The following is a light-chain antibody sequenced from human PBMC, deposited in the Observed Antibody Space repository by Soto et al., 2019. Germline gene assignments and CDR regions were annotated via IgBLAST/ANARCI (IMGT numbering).Light chain of an antibody. J-gene: IGKJ5*01. Sequence: EMVLTQSPGTLSLSPGERPTLSCSACQSVSSSYLAWYQQKPGQAPRLLIYGASTRATAIPARFTGSGSGTEFTLTISSLQSEDFAVYYCQQYNNWPITFGPGTRLEIK. CDR3: QQYNNWPIT. V-gene: IGKV3-15*01. CDR1: QSVSSSY. CDR2: GAS.